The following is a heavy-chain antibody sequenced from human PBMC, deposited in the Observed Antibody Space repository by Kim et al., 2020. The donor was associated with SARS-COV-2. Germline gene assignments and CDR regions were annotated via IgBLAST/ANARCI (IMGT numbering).Heavy chain of an antibody. CDR3: ARENLYYYDSSGYYYDY. CDR2: ISSSSSYT. V-gene: IGHV3-11*05. Sequence: GGSLRLSCAASGFTFSDYYMSWIRQAPGKGLEGVSYISSSSSYTNYADSVKGRFTISRDNAKNSLYLQMNSLRAEDTAVYYCARENLYYYDSSGYYYDYWGQGTLVTVSS. D-gene: IGHD3-22*01. CDR1: GFTFSDYY. J-gene: IGHJ4*02.